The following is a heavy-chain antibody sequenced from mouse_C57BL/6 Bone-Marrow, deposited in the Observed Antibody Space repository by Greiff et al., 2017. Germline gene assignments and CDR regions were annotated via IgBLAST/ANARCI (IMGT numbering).Heavy chain of an antibody. CDR3: ARRGYYYAMDY. Sequence: EVHLVESGGDLVKPGGSLKLSCAASGFTFSSYGMSWVRQTPDKRLEWVATISSGGSYTYYPDSVKGRFTISRDNAKNTLYLQMSSLKSEDTAMYDCARRGYYYAMDYWGQGTSVTVSS. CDR2: ISSGGSYT. J-gene: IGHJ4*01. CDR1: GFTFSSYG. V-gene: IGHV5-6*01.